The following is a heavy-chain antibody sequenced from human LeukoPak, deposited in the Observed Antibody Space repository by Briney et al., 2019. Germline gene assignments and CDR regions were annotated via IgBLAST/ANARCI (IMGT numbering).Heavy chain of an antibody. D-gene: IGHD3-10*02. Sequence: SVKVSCKASGGTFSSYAISWVRQAPGQGLKWMGGIIPIFGTANYAQKFQGRVTITTDESTSTAYMELSSLRSEDTAVYYCARLEPTTFDNWFDPWGQGTLVTVSS. CDR1: GGTFSSYA. CDR3: ARLEPTTFDNWFDP. CDR2: IIPIFGTA. J-gene: IGHJ5*02. V-gene: IGHV1-69*05.